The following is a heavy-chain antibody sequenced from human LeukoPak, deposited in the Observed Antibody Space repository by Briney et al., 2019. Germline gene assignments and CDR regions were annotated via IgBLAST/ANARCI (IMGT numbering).Heavy chain of an antibody. CDR3: AKDARDIVVVPAFPAADAFDI. CDR2: ISGSGGST. D-gene: IGHD2-2*01. CDR1: GFTFNNYW. V-gene: IGHV3-23*01. J-gene: IGHJ3*02. Sequence: GGSPRLSCAASGFTFNNYWMSWVRQAPGKGLEWVSAISGSGGSTYYADSVKGRFTISRDNSKNTLYLQMNSLRAEDTAVYYCAKDARDIVVVPAFPAADAFDIWGQGTMVTVSS.